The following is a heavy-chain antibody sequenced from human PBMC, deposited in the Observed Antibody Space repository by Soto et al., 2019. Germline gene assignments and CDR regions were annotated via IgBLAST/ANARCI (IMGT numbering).Heavy chain of an antibody. J-gene: IGHJ5*02. CDR1: GFTFSSYS. CDR2: ISSSSSYI. V-gene: IGHV3-21*01. Sequence: EVQLVESGGGLVKPGGSLRLSCAASGFTFSSYSMNWVRQAPGKGLEWVSSISSSSSYIYYADSVKGRFTISRDNAKNSLYLQMNSLRAEDTAVYYCARDPQQWLPPGWFDPWGQGTLVTVSS. D-gene: IGHD6-19*01. CDR3: ARDPQQWLPPGWFDP.